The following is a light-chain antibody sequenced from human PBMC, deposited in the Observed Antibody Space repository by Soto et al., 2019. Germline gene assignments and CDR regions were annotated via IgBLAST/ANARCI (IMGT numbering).Light chain of an antibody. J-gene: IGKJ4*01. CDR2: DAS. V-gene: IGKV3-11*01. CDR1: RSVSSY. CDR3: QQGNSFPLT. Sequence: EIVLTQSPATLSLSPGERATLSCGASRSVSSYLAWYQQKPGQAPRLLIYDASYRATGIPARFSGSVSGTQFTLTVSSLQPEDYATYYCQQGNSFPLTFGGGTKVQMK.